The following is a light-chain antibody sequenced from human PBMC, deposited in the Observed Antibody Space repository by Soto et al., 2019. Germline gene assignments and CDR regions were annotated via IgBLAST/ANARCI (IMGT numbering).Light chain of an antibody. Sequence: VMPQSPDSLSVTPGESATLSCRASQSVSDTHVAWYQQRPGQAPRLLIYDASRRDIGVPDRFSGSGSGTDFTLTISGLEPEDCAVYFCHQYGMSPQTFGQGTKV. CDR2: DAS. J-gene: IGKJ1*01. CDR3: HQYGMSPQT. CDR1: QSVSDTH. V-gene: IGKV3-20*01.